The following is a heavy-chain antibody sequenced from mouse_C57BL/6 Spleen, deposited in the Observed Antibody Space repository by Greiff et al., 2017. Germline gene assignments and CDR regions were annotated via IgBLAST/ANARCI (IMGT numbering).Heavy chain of an antibody. CDR3: ARHGDDYEGFAY. D-gene: IGHD2-4*01. CDR2: ISSGGSYT. CDR1: GFTFSSYG. Sequence: EVQRVESGGDLVKPGGSLKLSCAASGFTFSSYGMSWVRQTPDKRLEWVATISSGGSYTYYPDSVKGRFTISRDNAKNTLYLQMSSLKSEDTAMYYCARHGDDYEGFAYWGQGTLVTVSA. J-gene: IGHJ3*01. V-gene: IGHV5-6*01.